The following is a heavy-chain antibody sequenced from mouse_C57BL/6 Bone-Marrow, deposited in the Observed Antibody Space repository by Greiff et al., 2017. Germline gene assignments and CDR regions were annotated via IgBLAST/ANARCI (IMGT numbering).Heavy chain of an antibody. V-gene: IGHV1-59*01. CDR1: GYTFTSYW. CDR2: IDPSDSYT. D-gene: IGHD4-1*01. CDR3: AREDSNWAFAY. Sequence: QVQLQQPGAELVRPGTSVKLSCKASGYTFTSYWMHWVKQRPGQGLEWIGVIDPSDSYTNYNQKFKGKATLTVATSSSPAYMQLSSLTSEDAAVYYGAREDSNWAFAYWGQGTLVTVSA. J-gene: IGHJ3*01.